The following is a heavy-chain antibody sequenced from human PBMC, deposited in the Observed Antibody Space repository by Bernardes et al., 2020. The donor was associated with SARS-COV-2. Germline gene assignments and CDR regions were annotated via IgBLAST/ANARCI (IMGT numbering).Heavy chain of an antibody. Sequence: GGSLRVCCAASGFTFSSYGMHWVRQAPGKGLEWVAVISYDGSNKYYADSVKGRFTISRDNSKNTLYLQMNSLRAEDTAVYYCAKDLSTNYGENYFDYWGQGTLVTVSS. CDR3: AKDLSTNYGENYFDY. J-gene: IGHJ4*02. D-gene: IGHD4-17*01. V-gene: IGHV3-30*18. CDR1: GFTFSSYG. CDR2: ISYDGSNK.